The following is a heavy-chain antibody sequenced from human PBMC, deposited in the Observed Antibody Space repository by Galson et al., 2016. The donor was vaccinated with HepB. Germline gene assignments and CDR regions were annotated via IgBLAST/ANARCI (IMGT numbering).Heavy chain of an antibody. CDR3: ARTTRERFFDL. V-gene: IGHV4-34*01. J-gene: IGHJ2*01. D-gene: IGHD1-1*01. CDR1: GGSLSGYY. Sequence: SETLSLTCDVSGGSLSGYYWSWIRQSPGKGLEWIGETNHVGSTYYNPSLQSRVTISVDTSKNQFSLTVMSVTAADTAVYYCARTTRERFFDLWGRGTLVTVSS. CDR2: TNHVGST.